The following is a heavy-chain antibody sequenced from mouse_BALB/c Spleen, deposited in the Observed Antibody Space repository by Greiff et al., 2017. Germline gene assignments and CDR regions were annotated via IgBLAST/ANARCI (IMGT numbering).Heavy chain of an antibody. CDR3: ARETATDYFDY. Sequence: VQLKESGTVLARPGASVKMSCKASGYTFTSYWMHWVKQRPGQGLEWIGAIYPGNSDTSYNQKFKGKAKLTAVTSTSTAYMELRSLTSEDTAVYYCARETATDYFDYWGQGTTLTVSS. J-gene: IGHJ2*01. CDR2: IYPGNSDT. V-gene: IGHV1-5*01. CDR1: GYTFTSYW. D-gene: IGHD1-2*01.